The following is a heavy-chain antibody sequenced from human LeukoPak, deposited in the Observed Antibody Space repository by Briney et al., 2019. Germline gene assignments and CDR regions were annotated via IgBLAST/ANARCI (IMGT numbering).Heavy chain of an antibody. Sequence: ASVKVSCKASGYTFTGYYMHWVRQAPGQGLEWMGWINPNSGGTNYAQKFQGRVTLTRDTPISTAYMELSRLRSDDTAVYYCARDQGVLIRGWFDPWGQGTLVTVSS. D-gene: IGHD2-8*01. V-gene: IGHV1-2*02. CDR1: GYTFTGYY. J-gene: IGHJ5*02. CDR2: INPNSGGT. CDR3: ARDQGVLIRGWFDP.